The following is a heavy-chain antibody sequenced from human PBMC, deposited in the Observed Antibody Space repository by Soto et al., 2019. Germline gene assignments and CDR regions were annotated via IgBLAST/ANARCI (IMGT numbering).Heavy chain of an antibody. CDR2: IIPILGIA. D-gene: IGHD2-2*01. CDR3: AREFYCSSTSCPSYFDY. J-gene: IGHJ4*02. V-gene: IGHV1-69*08. CDR1: GGTFSSYT. Sequence: QVQLVQSGAEVKKPGSSVKVSCKASGGTFSSYTISWVRQAPGQGLEWMGRIIPILGIANYAQKFQGRVTITADKSTSTAYRELSSLRSEDTAVYYCAREFYCSSTSCPSYFDYWGQGTLVTVSA.